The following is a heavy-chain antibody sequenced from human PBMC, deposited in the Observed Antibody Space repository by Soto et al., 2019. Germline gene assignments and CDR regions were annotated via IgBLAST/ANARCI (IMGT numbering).Heavy chain of an antibody. J-gene: IGHJ4*02. CDR1: GGSISSGGYY. D-gene: IGHD5-18*01. CDR2: IYYSGST. Sequence: LCGGSISSGGYYWSWIRQHPGKGLEWIGYIYYSGSTYYNPSLKSRVTISVDTSKNQFSLKLSSVTAADTAVYYCARGVDTAMVTDYWGQGTLVTVSS. CDR3: ARGVDTAMVTDY. V-gene: IGHV4-31*02.